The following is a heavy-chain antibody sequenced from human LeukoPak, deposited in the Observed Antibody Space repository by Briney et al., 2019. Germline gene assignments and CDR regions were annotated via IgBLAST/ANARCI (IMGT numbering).Heavy chain of an antibody. CDR1: GFTFSSYA. CDR2: ILGSGRST. CDR3: AGAQGISARW. Sequence: GGSLRLSCAASGFTFSSYAMSWVRQAPGKGLEWVSTILGSGRSTYYADSVKGRFTVSRDNSKNTLYLQMNSLRAEDTAVYYCAGAQGISARWWGQGTLVTVSS. D-gene: IGHD6-6*01. V-gene: IGHV3-23*01. J-gene: IGHJ4*02.